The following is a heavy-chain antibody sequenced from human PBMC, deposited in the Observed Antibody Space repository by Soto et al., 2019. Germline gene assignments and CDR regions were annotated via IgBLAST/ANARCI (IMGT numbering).Heavy chain of an antibody. CDR2: IIPIVGTA. V-gene: IGHV1-69*01. Sequence: QVQLVQSGAEVKKPGSSVKVSCKASGGTFSSYAISWVRQAPGQGLEWMGGIIPIVGTANYAQKFQGRVTITADESTSSGEMGLRSLRSEDTAVYYCAGGCYSYGNEPFFDYWGQGTLVTVFS. CDR1: GGTFSSYA. CDR3: AGGCYSYGNEPFFDY. J-gene: IGHJ4*02. D-gene: IGHD5-18*01.